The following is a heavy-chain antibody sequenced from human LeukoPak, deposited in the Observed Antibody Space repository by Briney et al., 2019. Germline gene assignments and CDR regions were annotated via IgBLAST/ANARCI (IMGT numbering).Heavy chain of an antibody. CDR2: WTGYSGNT. V-gene: IGHV4-30-4*01. CDR3: ATYYAGRGGSGY. D-gene: IGHD3-10*01. J-gene: IGHJ4*02. Sequence: SETLSLTCTVSGASISSGAYHWSWIRQAPWKGLEWIGQWTGYSGNTDYNPSLKSRATISLDTSKNQFSLRLNSVTTADTAVYFCATYYAGRGGSGYWGQGTLVTVSS. CDR1: GASISSGAYH.